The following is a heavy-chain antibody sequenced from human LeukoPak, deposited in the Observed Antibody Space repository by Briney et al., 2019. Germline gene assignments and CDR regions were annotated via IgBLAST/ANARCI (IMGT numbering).Heavy chain of an antibody. V-gene: IGHV3-53*01. CDR3: ARDFSSFPNYFDY. Sequence: PGGSLRLSCAPSGFTLSSTYMSWVRQAPGKGLEWVSLIYSDGSTFYADSVKGRFTISRDNSKNTLYLQMSSLRADDTAVYYCARDFSSFPNYFDYWGQGTLVTVSS. CDR1: GFTLSSTY. J-gene: IGHJ4*02. D-gene: IGHD3-3*02. CDR2: IYSDGST.